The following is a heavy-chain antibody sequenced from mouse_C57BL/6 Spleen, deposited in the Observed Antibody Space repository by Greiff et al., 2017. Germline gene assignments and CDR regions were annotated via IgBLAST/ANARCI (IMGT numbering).Heavy chain of an antibody. V-gene: IGHV1-80*01. J-gene: IGHJ1*03. CDR3: AGWDYYGSSYEGYFDV. CDR1: GYAFSSYW. D-gene: IGHD1-1*01. Sequence: QVQLQQSGAELVKPGASVKISCKASGYAFSSYWMNWVKQRPGKGLEWIGQIYPGDGDTNYNGKFKGKATLTADKSSSTAYMQLSSLTSEDSAVYFCAGWDYYGSSYEGYFDVWGTGTTVTVSS. CDR2: IYPGDGDT.